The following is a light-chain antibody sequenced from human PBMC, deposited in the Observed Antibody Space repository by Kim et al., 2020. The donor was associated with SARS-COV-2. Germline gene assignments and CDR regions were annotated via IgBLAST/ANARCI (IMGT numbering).Light chain of an antibody. V-gene: IGKV3-20*01. Sequence: SPGGRATLSCRASQSVSSSYLAWYQQKPGQASRLLIYGASSRATGIPDRFSGSGSGTDFTLTISRLEPEDFAVYYCQQYGSSPLTFGGGTKVDIK. J-gene: IGKJ4*01. CDR3: QQYGSSPLT. CDR1: QSVSSSY. CDR2: GAS.